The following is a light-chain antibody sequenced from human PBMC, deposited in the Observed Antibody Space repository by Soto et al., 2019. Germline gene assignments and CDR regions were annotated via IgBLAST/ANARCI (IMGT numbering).Light chain of an antibody. V-gene: IGLV3-1*01. Sequence: ELTQPPSVSVSPGQTATITCSGDKLGDKYACWYQQKPGQSPVLVIYQDNKRPSGIPERFSGSNSGNTATLTIGGTQAMDEADYYCQAWDSSTVIFGGGTQLTVL. J-gene: IGLJ2*01. CDR3: QAWDSSTVI. CDR1: KLGDKY. CDR2: QDN.